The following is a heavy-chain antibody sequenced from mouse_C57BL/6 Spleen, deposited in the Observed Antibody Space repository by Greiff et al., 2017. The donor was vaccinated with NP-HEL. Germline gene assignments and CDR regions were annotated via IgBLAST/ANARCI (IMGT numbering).Heavy chain of an antibody. CDR2: IWSGGST. D-gene: IGHD1-1*01. CDR1: GFSLTSYG. J-gene: IGHJ2*01. Sequence: VKLMESGPGLVPPSQSLSITCTVSGFSLTSYGVHWVRQSPGKGLEWLGVIWSGGSTDYNAAFISRLSISKYNSKSQVFFKMNSLQADDTAIYYCDRTFGTTVVDYWGQGTTLTVSS. V-gene: IGHV2-2*01. CDR3: DRTFGTTVVDY.